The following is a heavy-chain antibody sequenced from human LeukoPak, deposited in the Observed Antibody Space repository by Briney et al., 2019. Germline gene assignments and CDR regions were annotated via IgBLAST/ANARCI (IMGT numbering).Heavy chain of an antibody. D-gene: IGHD6-19*01. J-gene: IGHJ4*02. V-gene: IGHV1-18*01. Sequence: ASVKVSCKASGYTFTSYGISWVRQAPGQGLEWMGLISAYNGNTNDAQKLQGRVTMTTDTSTSTAYMELRSPRSDDTAVYYCARDRTGIAVAGKDYWGQGTLVTVSS. CDR3: ARDRTGIAVAGKDY. CDR2: ISAYNGNT. CDR1: GYTFTSYG.